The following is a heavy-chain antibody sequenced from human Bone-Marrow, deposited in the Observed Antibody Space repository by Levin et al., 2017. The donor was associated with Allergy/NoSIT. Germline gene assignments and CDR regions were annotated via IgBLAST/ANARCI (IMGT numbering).Heavy chain of an antibody. J-gene: IGHJ4*02. V-gene: IGHV3-21*01. CDR3: AKDEGPFSSSFAFDC. Sequence: GGSLRLSCAASGFNFTSYGMNWVRQAPGKGLEWVSSISGTGRHIYLADSLKGRFTISRDNAKNSLSLQMNNLRVEDTAVFYCAKDEGPFSSSFAFDCWGQGALVTVSS. D-gene: IGHD2-2*01. CDR1: GFNFTSYG. CDR2: ISGTGRHI.